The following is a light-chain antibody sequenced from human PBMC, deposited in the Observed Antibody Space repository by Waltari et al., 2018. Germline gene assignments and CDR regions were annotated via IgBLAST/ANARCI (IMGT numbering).Light chain of an antibody. CDR2: AAS. CDR3: QQYYSYPRT. V-gene: IGKV1-8*01. J-gene: IGKJ1*01. Sequence: AIRITQSPSSLSASTGDRATITCRASQGISTYLAWHQQKPGKAPKLLIYAASTLQSGVPSRFSGSGSGTDFTLTISCLQSEDFATYYCQQYYSYPRTFGQGTKVEI. CDR1: QGISTY.